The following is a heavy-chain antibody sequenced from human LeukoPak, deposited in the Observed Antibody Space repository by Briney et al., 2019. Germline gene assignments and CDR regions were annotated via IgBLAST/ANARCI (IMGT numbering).Heavy chain of an antibody. CDR1: GGSISSSSYY. D-gene: IGHD2-8*02. CDR2: MYYSGST. CDR3: ARRPTRLVYYCDY. V-gene: IGHV4-39*01. J-gene: IGHJ4*02. Sequence: SETLSLTCTVSGGSISSSSYYRGWIRQPPGKGLEWIGSMYYSGSTNYNPSLKSRVTISVDTSRNQFSLKLSSVTAADTAVYYYARRPTRLVYYCDYWGQGTLVTVSS.